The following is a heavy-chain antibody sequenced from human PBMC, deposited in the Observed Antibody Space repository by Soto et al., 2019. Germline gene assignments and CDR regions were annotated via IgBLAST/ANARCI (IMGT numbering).Heavy chain of an antibody. D-gene: IGHD5-12*01. V-gene: IGHV1-2*02. CDR3: ARAYDYAFDI. CDR2: INPNSGGT. J-gene: IGHJ3*02. Sequence: ASVKVSCTSSGYTFTVYYMHWVRQAPGQGLEWMGWINPNSGGTNYAQKFQGRVTMTRDTSISTAYMELSRLRSDDTAVYYCARAYDYAFDIWGQGTMVTVSS. CDR1: GYTFTVYY.